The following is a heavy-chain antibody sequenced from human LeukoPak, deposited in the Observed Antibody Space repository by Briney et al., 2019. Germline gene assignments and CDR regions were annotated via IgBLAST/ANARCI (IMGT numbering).Heavy chain of an antibody. CDR3: ARQYGSGSSYTPVVDL. CDR1: GGSISSNNW. D-gene: IGHD3-10*01. V-gene: IGHV4-4*02. Sequence: PSGTLSLTCAVSGGSISSNNWWSWVRQTPGKGLEWIGEIYNSGSTNYNPSLKSRVTISVDTSKNQFSLKLSSLTAAETAVYYCARQYGSGSSYTPVVDLWGQGTLVTVSS. CDR2: IYNSGST. J-gene: IGHJ4*02.